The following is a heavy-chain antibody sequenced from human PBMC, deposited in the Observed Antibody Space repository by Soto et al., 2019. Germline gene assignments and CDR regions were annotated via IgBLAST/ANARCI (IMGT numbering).Heavy chain of an antibody. V-gene: IGHV4-31*03. CDR2: IYYSGST. J-gene: IGHJ6*03. CDR3: ARGRKNYYYYYMDV. Sequence: SETLSLTCTVSGGSISSGGYYWSWIRQHPGKGLEWIGYIYYSGSTYYNPSLKSRVTISVDTSKNQFSLKLSSVTAADTAVYYCARGRKNYYYYYMDVWGKGTTVTVSS. CDR1: GGSISSGGYY.